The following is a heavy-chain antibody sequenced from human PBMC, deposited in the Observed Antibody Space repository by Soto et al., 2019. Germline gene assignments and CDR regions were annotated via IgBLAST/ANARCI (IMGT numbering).Heavy chain of an antibody. Sequence: PGGSLRLSCVTSEFTFRNYWLNWVRQVPGKGLEWVANISPDGRTTNYVDSVKGRFIISIDNVRNSVSLQMNSLRVEDTAVYFCFGGNGGPQWGQGTPVTAPQ. D-gene: IGHD3-16*01. J-gene: IGHJ4*02. CDR1: EFTFRNYW. CDR2: ISPDGRTT. CDR3: FGGNGGPQ. V-gene: IGHV3-7*03.